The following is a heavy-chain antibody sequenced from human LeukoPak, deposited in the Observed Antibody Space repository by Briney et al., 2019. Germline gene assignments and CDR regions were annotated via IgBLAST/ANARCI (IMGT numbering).Heavy chain of an antibody. J-gene: IGHJ4*02. CDR2: ISHRGRT. Sequence: SETLSLTCAVYGGSFSGYYWNWIRQSPGKGLEWIGEISHRGRTHYNPSLKGRVTMSVDTSKNQFALEVDSVTAADTAVYYCARIPLYFLEPFDYWGQGILVTVSS. CDR3: ARIPLYFLEPFDY. V-gene: IGHV4-34*01. D-gene: IGHD3-3*01. CDR1: GGSFSGYY.